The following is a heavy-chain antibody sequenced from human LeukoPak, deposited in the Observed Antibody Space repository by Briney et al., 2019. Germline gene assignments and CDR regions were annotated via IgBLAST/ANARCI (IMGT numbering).Heavy chain of an antibody. J-gene: IGHJ4*02. CDR3: ARGVRIAVADPHLDY. D-gene: IGHD6-19*01. V-gene: IGHV4-34*01. Sequence: SETLSLTCGVYGGTFSGYHWNWIRQPPGEGLEWIGEINHSGSTNYNPSLKSRVTISVDTSKKQFSLRLSSVTAADTAVYFCARGVRIAVADPHLDYWGQGTLVTVSS. CDR2: INHSGST. CDR1: GGTFSGYH.